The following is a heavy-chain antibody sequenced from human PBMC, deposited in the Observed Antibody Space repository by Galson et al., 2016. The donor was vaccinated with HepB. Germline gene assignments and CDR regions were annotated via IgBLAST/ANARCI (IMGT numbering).Heavy chain of an antibody. CDR2: INVENGHT. CDR1: GYTFTSDA. J-gene: IGHJ6*02. V-gene: IGHV1-3*01. Sequence: SVKVSCKASGYTFTSDAIHWLRQAPGQRPEWMGWINVENGHTKYSQKFQGRVTITRDTSASTAFMELSRLRSEDTSVYYCARGVGLHSTSAAFDFWGQGTTVTVSS. CDR3: ARGVGLHSTSAAFDF. D-gene: IGHD6-6*01.